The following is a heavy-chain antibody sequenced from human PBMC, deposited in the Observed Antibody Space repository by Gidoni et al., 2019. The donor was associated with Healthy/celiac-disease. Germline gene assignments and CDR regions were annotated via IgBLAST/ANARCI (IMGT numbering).Heavy chain of an antibody. V-gene: IGHV3-23*01. CDR3: AKRGEIAIFGVAHPLDY. D-gene: IGHD3-3*01. J-gene: IGHJ4*02. CDR1: GFTFSSYA. CDR2: ISGSGGST. Sequence: EVQLLESGGGLVQPGGSLRLSCAASGFTFSSYAMSWVRQAPGKGLEWVSAISGSGGSTYYADSVKGRFTISRDNSKNTLYLQMNSLRAEDTAVYYCAKRGEIAIFGVAHPLDYWGQGTLVTVSS.